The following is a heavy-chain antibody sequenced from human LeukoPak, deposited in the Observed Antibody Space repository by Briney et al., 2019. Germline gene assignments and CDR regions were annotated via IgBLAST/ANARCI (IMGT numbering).Heavy chain of an antibody. CDR1: GFTFSSYW. J-gene: IGHJ4*02. Sequence: GGSLRLSCAASGFTFSSYWMHWVRQAPGKGLEWVANIKQDGSEKYYVDSVKGRFTISRDNAKNSLYLQMNSLRAEDTAVYYCARVGYSYGYFFDYWGQGTLVTVSS. D-gene: IGHD5-18*01. CDR3: ARVGYSYGYFFDY. V-gene: IGHV3-7*01. CDR2: IKQDGSEK.